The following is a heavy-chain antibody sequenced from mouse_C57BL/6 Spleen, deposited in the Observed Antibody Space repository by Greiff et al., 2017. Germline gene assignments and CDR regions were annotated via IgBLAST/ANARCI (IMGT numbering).Heavy chain of an antibody. CDR1: GFTFSDYG. D-gene: IGHD2-4*01. J-gene: IGHJ3*01. CDR2: ISSGSSTI. Sequence: DVKLVESGGGLVKPGGSLKLSCAASGFTFSDYGMHWVRQAPEKGLEWVAYISSGSSTIYYADTVKGRFTISRDNAKNTLFLQMTSLRSEDTAMYYCARGDDYDDFAYWGQGTLVTVSA. V-gene: IGHV5-17*01. CDR3: ARGDDYDDFAY.